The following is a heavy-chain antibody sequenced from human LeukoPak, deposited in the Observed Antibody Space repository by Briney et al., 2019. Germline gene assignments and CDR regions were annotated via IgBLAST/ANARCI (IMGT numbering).Heavy chain of an antibody. D-gene: IGHD5-12*01. CDR2: ISANNGNT. J-gene: IGHJ4*02. V-gene: IGHV1-18*01. CDR3: ARDGYPFDY. Sequence: ALVKVSCKASGYTFTNYGISWVRQAPGQGLEWMGWISANNGNTNYEQKVQGRVTMTTDTSTSTAYMELRSLRSDDTAVYYCARDGYPFDYWGQGTLVTVSS. CDR1: GYTFTNYG.